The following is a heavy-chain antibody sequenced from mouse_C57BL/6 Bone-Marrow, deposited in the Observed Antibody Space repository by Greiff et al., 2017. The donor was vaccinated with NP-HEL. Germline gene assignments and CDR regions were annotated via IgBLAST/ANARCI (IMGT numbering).Heavy chain of an antibody. J-gene: IGHJ4*01. D-gene: IGHD2-3*01. V-gene: IGHV6-3*01. Sequence: EVKLEESGGGLVQPGGSMKLSCVASGFTFSNYWMNWVRQSPEKGLEWVAQIRLKSDNYATHYAESVKGRFTISRDDSKSSVYLQMNNLRAEDTGIYYCIYDGYYPYAMDYWGQGTSVTVSS. CDR3: IYDGYYPYAMDY. CDR1: GFTFSNYW. CDR2: IRLKSDNYAT.